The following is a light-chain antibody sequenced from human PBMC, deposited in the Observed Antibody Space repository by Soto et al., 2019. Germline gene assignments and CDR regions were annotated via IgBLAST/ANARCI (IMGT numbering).Light chain of an antibody. CDR3: NSYTSRNTLV. CDR1: SSDVGRYDY. Sequence: QSALTQPASVSGSPGQSITNSCTGTSSDVGRYDYVSWYQQHPGKAPKILIYEVTYRPLGVSDRFSASKSGNTASLTISGLQDEDEAEYYCNSYTSRNTLVFGTGTKLTVL. J-gene: IGLJ1*01. CDR2: EVT. V-gene: IGLV2-14*01.